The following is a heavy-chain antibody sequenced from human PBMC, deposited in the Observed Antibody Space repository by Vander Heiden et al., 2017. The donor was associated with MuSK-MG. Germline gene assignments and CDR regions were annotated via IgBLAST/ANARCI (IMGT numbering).Heavy chain of an antibody. V-gene: IGHV1-46*02. CDR2: INPSGGST. J-gene: IGHJ4*02. CDR3: ASQYSSSWYPRGFDY. CDR1: GYTFNSYY. D-gene: IGHD6-13*01. Sequence: QVQLVQSGAEVTKPGASVKVSCKASGYTFNSYYMHWVRQAPGQGLEWMGIINPSGGSTSYAQKFQGRVTMTRDTSTSTVYMELSSLRSEDTAVYYCASQYSSSWYPRGFDYWGQGTLVTVSS.